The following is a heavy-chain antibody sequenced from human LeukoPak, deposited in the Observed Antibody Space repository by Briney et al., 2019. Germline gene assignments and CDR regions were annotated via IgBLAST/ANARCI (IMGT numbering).Heavy chain of an antibody. CDR2: IKSDGST. CDR3: ARPTDEFRLDL. D-gene: IGHD4-11*01. J-gene: IGHJ5*02. Sequence: GGSLRLSCAASGFTFSSYWMHWVRQAPGKGLVWVSRIKSDGSTNYADSVKGRFTISRGNAKNSVFLQMNSLTVEDTAVYFCARPTDEFRLDLWGQGTLVTVSS. CDR1: GFTFSSYW. V-gene: IGHV3-74*01.